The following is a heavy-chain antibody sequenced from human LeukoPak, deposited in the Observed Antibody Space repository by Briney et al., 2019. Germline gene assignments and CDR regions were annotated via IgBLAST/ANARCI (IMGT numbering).Heavy chain of an antibody. V-gene: IGHV4-59*08. CDR2: IYYSGST. Sequence: PSETLSLTCTVSGVSISSYYWSWIRQPPGRGLEWIGNIYYSGSTKYNPSLKSRVTISVDTSKNHFSLKLSSVTAADTAVYYCARVSGSYDYFDYWGQGTLVTVSS. J-gene: IGHJ4*02. CDR1: GVSISSYY. D-gene: IGHD1-26*01. CDR3: ARVSGSYDYFDY.